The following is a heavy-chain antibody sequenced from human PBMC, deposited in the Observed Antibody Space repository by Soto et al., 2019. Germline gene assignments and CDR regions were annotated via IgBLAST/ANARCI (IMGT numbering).Heavy chain of an antibody. Sequence: GGSLTLSCAASGFTFSSYSMNWDRQVPGEGRGWVSYSSSSSSTIYYADSVKGRVTIARDNAKNSLYLQMNSLRDEDTAVYYCARVYCSSTSCYPYYYGMDVWGQGTTVTVSS. V-gene: IGHV3-48*02. J-gene: IGHJ6*02. CDR2: SSSSSSTI. CDR3: ARVYCSSTSCYPYYYGMDV. CDR1: GFTFSSYS. D-gene: IGHD2-2*01.